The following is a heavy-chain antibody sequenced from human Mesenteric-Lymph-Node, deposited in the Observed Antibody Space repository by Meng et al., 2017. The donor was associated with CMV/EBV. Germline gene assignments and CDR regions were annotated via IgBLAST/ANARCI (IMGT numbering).Heavy chain of an antibody. CDR1: GGTFSSYA. D-gene: IGHD1-26*01. CDR3: ATLGGAHWFDP. J-gene: IGHJ5*02. Sequence: SVKVSCKTSGGTFSSYAISWVRQAPGQGLEWMGGIIPILGIANYAQKFQGRVTITADKSTSTAYMELSSLRSEDTAVYYCATLGGAHWFDPWGQGTLVTVSS. V-gene: IGHV1-69*10. CDR2: IIPILGIA.